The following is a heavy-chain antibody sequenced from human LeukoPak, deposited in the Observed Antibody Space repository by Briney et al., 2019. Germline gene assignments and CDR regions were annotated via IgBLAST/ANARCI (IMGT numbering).Heavy chain of an antibody. CDR3: VRHGEGRAFDS. Sequence: GGSLRLSCAASGFIVSNNCLSWVRQAPGKGLEWVSVIYSGGGTIYADSVKGRFTISRDNSKNMVFLQMNSLRAEDTAVYYCVRHGEGRAFDSWGQGTMVTISS. D-gene: IGHD3-10*01. V-gene: IGHV3-66*04. CDR2: IYSGGGT. J-gene: IGHJ3*01. CDR1: GFIVSNNC.